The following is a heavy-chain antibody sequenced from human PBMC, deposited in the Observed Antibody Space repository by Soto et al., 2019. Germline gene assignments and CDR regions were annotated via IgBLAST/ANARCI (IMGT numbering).Heavy chain of an antibody. CDR3: ARSVLRFLEPDWFDP. J-gene: IGHJ5*02. CDR1: GGSISSGGYS. CDR2: IYHSGST. D-gene: IGHD3-3*01. V-gene: IGHV4-30-2*01. Sequence: SETLSLTCAVSGGSISSGGYSWSWIRQPPGKGLEWIGYIYHSGSTYYNPSLKSRVTISVDRSKNQFSLKLSSVTAADTAVYYCARSVLRFLEPDWFDPWGQGTLVTVSS.